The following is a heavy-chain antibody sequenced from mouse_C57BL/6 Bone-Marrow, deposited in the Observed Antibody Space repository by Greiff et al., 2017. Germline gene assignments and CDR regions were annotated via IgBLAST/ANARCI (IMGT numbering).Heavy chain of an antibody. J-gene: IGHJ4*01. CDR1: GYTFTDYN. V-gene: IGHV1-22*01. D-gene: IGHD2-3*01. Sequence: VQLQQSGPELVKPGASVKMSCKASGYTFTDYNMHWVKQSHGQSLEWIGYINPTNGGTSYNQKFKGKATLTVNKSTSTAYMGLRSLTSEDSAVYYCARDGYYSYARDYWGQGTSVTVSS. CDR2: INPTNGGT. CDR3: ARDGYYSYARDY.